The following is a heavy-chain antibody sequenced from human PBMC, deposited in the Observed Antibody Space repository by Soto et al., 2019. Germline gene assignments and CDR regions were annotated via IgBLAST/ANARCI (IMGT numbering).Heavy chain of an antibody. J-gene: IGHJ6*02. Sequence: ASVKVSCKASGYTFTSYYMHWVRQAPGQGXEWMGIINPSGGSTSYAQKFQGRVTMTRDTSTSTVYMELSSLRSEDTAVYYCASQPRVGGTPSYYYGMEVWGQGTTVTVSS. CDR1: GYTFTSYY. V-gene: IGHV1-46*01. CDR3: ASQPRVGGTPSYYYGMEV. D-gene: IGHD1-26*01. CDR2: INPSGGST.